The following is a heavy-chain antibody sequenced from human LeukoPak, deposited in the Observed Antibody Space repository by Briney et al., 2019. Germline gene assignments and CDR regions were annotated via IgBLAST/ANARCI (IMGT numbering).Heavy chain of an antibody. Sequence: GGSLRLSCAASGFTFSSYSMNWVRQAPGKGLEWVSSISSSSSYIYYADSVKGRFTISRDNARNSLYLQMNSLRAEDTAVYYCARDARGYCSGGSCYFLDYWGQGTLVTVSS. CDR1: GFTFSSYS. CDR3: ARDARGYCSGGSCYFLDY. CDR2: ISSSSSYI. J-gene: IGHJ4*02. V-gene: IGHV3-21*01. D-gene: IGHD2-15*01.